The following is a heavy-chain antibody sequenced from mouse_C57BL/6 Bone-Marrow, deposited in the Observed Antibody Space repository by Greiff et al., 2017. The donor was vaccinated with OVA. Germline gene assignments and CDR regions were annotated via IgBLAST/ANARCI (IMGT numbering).Heavy chain of an antibody. CDR2: ISSGGDYI. V-gene: IGHV5-9-1*02. CDR3: TRLLDAMDY. J-gene: IGHJ4*01. Sequence: EVKLMESGAGLVKPGGSLKLSCAASGFPFSSYAMSWVRQTPEKRLEWVAYISSGGDYIYYADTVKGRFTISRDNARNTLYLHMSSLKSEDTAMYYCTRLLDAMDYWGQGTSVTVSS. D-gene: IGHD2-1*01. CDR1: GFPFSSYA.